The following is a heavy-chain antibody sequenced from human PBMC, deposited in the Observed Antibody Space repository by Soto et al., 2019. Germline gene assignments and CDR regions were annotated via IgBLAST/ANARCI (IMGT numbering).Heavy chain of an antibody. J-gene: IGHJ4*02. V-gene: IGHV3-48*01. CDR1: GFTFSSYS. Sequence: EVQLVESGGGLVQPGGSLRLSCAASGFTFSSYSMNWVRQAPGKGLEWVSYIRSSSSTIYYADSVKGRFTISRDNAKNSLYLQMNTLTAEDTAVYYFARAARSGYLYFDYWGQGTLVTVSS. CDR2: IRSSSSTI. CDR3: ARAARSGYLYFDY. D-gene: IGHD3-3*01.